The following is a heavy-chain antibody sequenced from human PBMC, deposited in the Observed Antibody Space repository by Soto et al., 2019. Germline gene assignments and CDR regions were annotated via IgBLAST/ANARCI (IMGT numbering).Heavy chain of an antibody. CDR2: INPSSGAT. D-gene: IGHD2-8*01. CDR1: GYSFSAYY. V-gene: IGHV1-2*04. Sequence: ASVKVYCKASGYSFSAYYLHWLRQAPGQGPEWMGWINPSSGATKYVEQFQGWVTMTRDKSVSTAYMELSGLRSNDTAVYYCARLVGRNSGSVGVFDIWGQRSM. J-gene: IGHJ3*02. CDR3: ARLVGRNSGSVGVFDI.